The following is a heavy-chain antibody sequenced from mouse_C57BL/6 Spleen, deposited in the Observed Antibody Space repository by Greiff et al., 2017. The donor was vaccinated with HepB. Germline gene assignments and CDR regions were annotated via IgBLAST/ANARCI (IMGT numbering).Heavy chain of an antibody. D-gene: IGHD1-1*01. Sequence: EVKLMESGPVLVKPGASVKMSCKASGYTFTDYYMNWVKQSHGKSLEWIGVINPYNGGTSYNQKFKGKATLTVDKSSSTAYMELNSLTSEDSAVYYCARVDYYGSSPFYYAMDYWGQGTSVTVSS. CDR3: ARVDYYGSSPFYYAMDY. J-gene: IGHJ4*01. V-gene: IGHV1-19*01. CDR2: INPYNGGT. CDR1: GYTFTDYY.